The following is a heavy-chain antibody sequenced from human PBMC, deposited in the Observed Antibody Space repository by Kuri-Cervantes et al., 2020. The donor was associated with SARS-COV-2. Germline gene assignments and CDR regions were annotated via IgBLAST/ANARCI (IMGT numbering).Heavy chain of an antibody. CDR2: ISSSSSYI. J-gene: IGHJ6*02. D-gene: IGHD1-26*01. V-gene: IGHV3-21*01. CDR3: APPEWELPLLGG. CDR1: GFTFSSYS. Sequence: GGSLRLSCAASGFTFSSYSMNWVRQAPGKGLEWVSSISSSSSYIYCADSVKGRFTISRDNAKNSLYLQMNSLRAEDTAVYYCAPPEWELPLLGGWGQGTTVTVSS.